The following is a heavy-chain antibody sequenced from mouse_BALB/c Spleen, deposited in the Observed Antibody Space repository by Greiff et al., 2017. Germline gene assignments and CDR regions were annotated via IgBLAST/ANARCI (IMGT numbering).Heavy chain of an antibody. Sequence: QVQLQQSGPGLVAPSQSLSITCTVSGFSLSSYSVHWVRQPPGKGLEWLGMIWGGGSTDYNSALKSRLSISKDNSKSQVFLKMNSLQTDDTAMYYCARNPSHYYGRSYGGWFAYWGQGTLVTVSA. CDR2: IWGGGST. V-gene: IGHV2-6-4*01. CDR1: GFSLSSYS. J-gene: IGHJ3*01. D-gene: IGHD1-1*01. CDR3: ARNPSHYYGRSYGGWFAY.